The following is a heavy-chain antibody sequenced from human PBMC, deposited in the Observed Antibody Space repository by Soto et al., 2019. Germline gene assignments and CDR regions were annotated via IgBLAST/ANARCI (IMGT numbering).Heavy chain of an antibody. Sequence: VKVSCKASGYSFTDYHIHWVRQAPGQGLEWLGRINPKSGGTSTAQKFQGWVTMTTDTSISTASMELTRLTSDDPAIYYCARGDSTDCSNGVCSFFYNHDMDVWGQGTTVTVSS. CDR1: GYSFTDYH. CDR2: INPKSGGT. J-gene: IGHJ6*02. CDR3: ARGDSTDCSNGVCSFFYNHDMDV. D-gene: IGHD2-8*01. V-gene: IGHV1-2*04.